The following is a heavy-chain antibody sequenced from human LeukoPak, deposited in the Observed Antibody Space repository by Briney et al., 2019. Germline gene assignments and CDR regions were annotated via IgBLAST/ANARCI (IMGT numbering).Heavy chain of an antibody. CDR3: TRDRRVVYSPQDKNSYFEY. CDR1: GGSIRSRNW. CDR2: IYHSGST. V-gene: IGHV4-4*02. D-gene: IGHD2-8*02. J-gene: IGHJ4*02. Sequence: SGTLSLTCAVSGGSIRSRNWGSWVRQPPGKGLEGIGGIYHSGSTNYNPSLKSRVTISVDKSKNQFSLKLSSVTAADTAVYYCTRDRRVVYSPQDKNSYFEYWGQGTLVTASS.